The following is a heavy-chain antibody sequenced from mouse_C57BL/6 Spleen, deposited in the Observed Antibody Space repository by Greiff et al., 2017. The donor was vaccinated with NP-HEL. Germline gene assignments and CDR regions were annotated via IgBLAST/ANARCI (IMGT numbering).Heavy chain of an antibody. V-gene: IGHV1-52*01. D-gene: IGHD1-2*01. CDR1: GYTFTSYW. J-gene: IGHJ2*01. Sequence: VQLQQPGAELVRPGSSVKLSCKASGYTFTSYWMHWVKQRPIQGLEWIGNIDPSDSETHYNQKFKDKATLTVDKSSNTAYMQLSSLTSEDSAVYYCARLGLLRPYFDYWGQGTTLTVSS. CDR3: ARLGLLRPYFDY. CDR2: IDPSDSET.